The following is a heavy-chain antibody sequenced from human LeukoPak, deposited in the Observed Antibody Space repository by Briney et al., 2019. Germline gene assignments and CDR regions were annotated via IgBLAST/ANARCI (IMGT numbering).Heavy chain of an antibody. Sequence: SETLSLTCAVYGGSFSGYYRSWIRQPPGKGLEWIGEINHSGSTNYNPSLKSRVTISVDTSKNQFSLKLSSVTAADTAVYYCAREPPVVVPAAGSYMDVWGKGTTVTVSS. CDR3: AREPPVVVPAAGSYMDV. J-gene: IGHJ6*03. CDR1: GGSFSGYY. V-gene: IGHV4-34*01. D-gene: IGHD2-2*01. CDR2: INHSGST.